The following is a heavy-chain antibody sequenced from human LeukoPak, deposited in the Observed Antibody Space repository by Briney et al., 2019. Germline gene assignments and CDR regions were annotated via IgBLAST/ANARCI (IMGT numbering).Heavy chain of an antibody. J-gene: IGHJ4*02. V-gene: IGHV1-2*02. CDR1: GYTFTDYY. Sequence: ASVKVSCKASGYTFTDYYMHWVRQAPGQGLEWMGWINTHSGGTSYAQKFQGRVTMTRDTSISTGFMELKSLGSDDPAVYYCARSRISAPVVYGGQGTLVSVSP. CDR3: ARSRISAPVVY. D-gene: IGHD6-6*01. CDR2: INTHSGGT.